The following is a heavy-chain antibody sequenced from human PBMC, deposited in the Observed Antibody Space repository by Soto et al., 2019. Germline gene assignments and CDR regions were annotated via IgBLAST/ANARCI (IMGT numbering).Heavy chain of an antibody. V-gene: IGHV3-21*04. J-gene: IGHJ4*02. Sequence: EVQLVESGGGLVKPGESLRVSCAASGFTFSYYSLHWVRQAPGKGLEWVSSISGSSTYIYYADRVKGRFTMSRDNAKNSLYLRMDSLRAEDMAVYYCARGDGTGLYNSGWSPRYWGQGTLVTVSS. CDR3: ARGDGTGLYNSGWSPRY. D-gene: IGHD6-19*01. CDR1: GFTFSYYS. CDR2: ISGSSTYI.